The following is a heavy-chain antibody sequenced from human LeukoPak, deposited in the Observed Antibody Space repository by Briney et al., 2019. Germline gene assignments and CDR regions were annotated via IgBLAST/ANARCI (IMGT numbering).Heavy chain of an antibody. J-gene: IGHJ4*02. D-gene: IGHD6-19*01. CDR3: ARGGWSLDL. CDR1: GGSISSYC. Sequence: PSETLSLTCTVSGGSISSYCWSWIRQPPGKRLEWIGYIYYGGSTNYNPSLKSRVTISVDTSKNQFSLSLSSVTAADTAVYSCARGGWSLDLWGQGTLVTVSS. V-gene: IGHV4-59*01. CDR2: IYYGGST.